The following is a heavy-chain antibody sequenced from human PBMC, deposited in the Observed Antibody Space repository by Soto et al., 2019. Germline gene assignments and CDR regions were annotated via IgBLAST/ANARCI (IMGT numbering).Heavy chain of an antibody. V-gene: IGHV3-30-3*01. CDR2: ISYDGSNK. CDR3: AREAPSYYDFWSGPIGGIYYYGMDV. Sequence: PGGSLRLACAASGFTFSSYAMHWFRQAPGKGLEWVAVISYDGSNKYYADSVKGRFTISRDNSKNTLYLQMNSLRAEDTAVYYCAREAPSYYDFWSGPIGGIYYYGMDVWGQGTTVTVSS. D-gene: IGHD3-3*01. CDR1: GFTFSSYA. J-gene: IGHJ6*02.